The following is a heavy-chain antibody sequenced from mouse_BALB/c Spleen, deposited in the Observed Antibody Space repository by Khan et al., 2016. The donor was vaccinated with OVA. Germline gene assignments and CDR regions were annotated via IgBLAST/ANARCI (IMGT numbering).Heavy chain of an antibody. Sequence: VQLQQSGPELVKPGASVRISCKTSGYTFTDFNLDWVKQSHGKSLEWIGYIFPNTGGTGYNQKFKTKATLTVDSSSSTAYLELRSLPSADSAVYYCARSGYGPFAYWGQGTLVTVSS. CDR2: IFPNTGGT. J-gene: IGHJ3*01. V-gene: IGHV1S29*02. CDR3: ARSGYGPFAY. D-gene: IGHD1-2*01. CDR1: GYTFTDFN.